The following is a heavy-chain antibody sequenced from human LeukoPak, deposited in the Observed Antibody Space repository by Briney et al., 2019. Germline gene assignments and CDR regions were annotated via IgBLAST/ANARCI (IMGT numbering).Heavy chain of an antibody. CDR2: INQCGST. CDR3: ARRGFSIFGVVITHYYYCMDV. D-gene: IGHD3-3*01. Sequence: SETQSLTCTVYVGAFSGYYWSWIRQPPGKGLEWIVEINQCGSTNYSPSLKRRVPISVDTSKNQFFLKLSSVPAADMAVYYCARRGFSIFGVVITHYYYCMDVWGKGTTVTVSS. V-gene: IGHV4-34*01. CDR1: VGAFSGYY. J-gene: IGHJ6*03.